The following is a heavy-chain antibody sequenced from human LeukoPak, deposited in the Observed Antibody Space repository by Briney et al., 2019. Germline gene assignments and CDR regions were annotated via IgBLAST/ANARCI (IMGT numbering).Heavy chain of an antibody. D-gene: IGHD2-15*01. Sequence: SVKVSCKASGGTLSSYAISWVRQAPGQGLEWMGRIIPILDIANYAQKFQGRVTITADKSTSTAYMELSSLRSDDTAVYYCARLPFMYCSGGSCYFDYWGQGTLVTVSS. V-gene: IGHV1-69*04. CDR1: GGTLSSYA. CDR3: ARLPFMYCSGGSCYFDY. J-gene: IGHJ4*02. CDR2: IIPILDIA.